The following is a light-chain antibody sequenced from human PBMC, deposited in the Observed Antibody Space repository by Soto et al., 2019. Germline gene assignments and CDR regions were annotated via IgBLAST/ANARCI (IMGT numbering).Light chain of an antibody. V-gene: IGKV3-15*01. CDR3: HQYDSSLWT. Sequence: EIVMTQSPATLSVSPVERATLSCRASQSVSSNLAWYQQKPGQAPRLLIYGASTRATGIPARFSGSGSGTDFTLTISRLEPADFAVYFCHQYDSSLWTFGQGTKVDIK. CDR2: GAS. CDR1: QSVSSN. J-gene: IGKJ1*01.